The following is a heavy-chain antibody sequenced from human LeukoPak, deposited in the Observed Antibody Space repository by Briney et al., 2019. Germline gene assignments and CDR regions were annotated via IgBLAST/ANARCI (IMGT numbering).Heavy chain of an antibody. CDR1: GGSISSYY. D-gene: IGHD1-26*01. V-gene: IGHV4-59*01. Sequence: SETLSLTCTVSGGSISSYYWSWIRQPPGKGLEWIGYIHYSGSTNYNPSLKSRVAISVDTSKNQFSLKLSSVTAADTAVYYCARGRLSYLAVYYFDYWGQGTLVTVSS. J-gene: IGHJ4*02. CDR2: IHYSGST. CDR3: ARGRLSYLAVYYFDY.